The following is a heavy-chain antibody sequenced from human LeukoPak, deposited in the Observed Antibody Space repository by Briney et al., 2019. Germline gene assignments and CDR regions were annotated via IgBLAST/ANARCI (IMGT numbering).Heavy chain of an antibody. Sequence: PSETLSLTCGVSGRIFSGYYWSWLRQPPGKLLEWIGEIYHSGKTSYSPSLQSRVTISVDASKREVSLRLSSVTAADAAVYYCTKGNNFRFDYLRQETLVTVSS. J-gene: IGHJ4*02. CDR3: TKGNNFRFDY. CDR1: GRIFSGYY. CDR2: IYHSGKT. V-gene: IGHV4-34*01. D-gene: IGHD5-24*01.